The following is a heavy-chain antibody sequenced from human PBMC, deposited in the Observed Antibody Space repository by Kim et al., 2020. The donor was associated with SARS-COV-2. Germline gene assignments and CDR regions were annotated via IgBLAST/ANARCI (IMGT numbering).Heavy chain of an antibody. J-gene: IGHJ6*02. V-gene: IGHV5-10-1*01. CDR2: IDPSDSYT. CDR1: GYSFTSYW. CDR3: ARHGSGSSPFAGYGMDV. Sequence: GESLKISCKGSGYSFTSYWISWVRQMPGKGLEWMGRIDPSDSYTNYSPSFQGHVTISADKSISTAYLQWSSLKASDTAMYYCARHGSGSSPFAGYGMDVWGQGTTVTVSS. D-gene: IGHD3-10*01.